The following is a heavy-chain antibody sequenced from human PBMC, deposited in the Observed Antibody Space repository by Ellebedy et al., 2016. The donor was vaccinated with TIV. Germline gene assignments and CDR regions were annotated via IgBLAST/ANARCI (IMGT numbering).Heavy chain of an antibody. J-gene: IGHJ4*02. D-gene: IGHD6-19*01. V-gene: IGHV4-4*07. CDR2: IYTSGST. CDR1: GGSFSGYY. CDR3: ARDLRSSGWTDY. Sequence: MPSETLSLTCAVYGGSFSGYYWSWIRQPAGKGLEWIGRIYTSGSTNYNPSLKSRVTMSVDTSKNQFSLKLSSVTAADTAVYYCARDLRSSGWTDYWGQGTLVTVSS.